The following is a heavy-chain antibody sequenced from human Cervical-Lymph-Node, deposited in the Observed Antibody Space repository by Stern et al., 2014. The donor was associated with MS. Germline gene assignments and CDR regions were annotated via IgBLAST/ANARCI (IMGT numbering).Heavy chain of an antibody. Sequence: QVQLVESGGGVVQPGRSLRLSCAASGFTFSSYGMHWARQAPGKGLEWVAVIWYDGSNKYYADSVKGRFTISRDNSKNTLYLQMNSLRAEDTAVYYCARSSSPSPYYYYGMDVWGQGTTVTVSS. V-gene: IGHV3-33*01. CDR1: GFTFSSYG. J-gene: IGHJ6*02. CDR2: IWYDGSNK. D-gene: IGHD6-13*01. CDR3: ARSSSPSPYYYYGMDV.